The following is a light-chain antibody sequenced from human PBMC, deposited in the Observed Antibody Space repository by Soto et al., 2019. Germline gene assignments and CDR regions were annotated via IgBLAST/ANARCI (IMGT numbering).Light chain of an antibody. Sequence: EIVMTQYPATLSVAPGARATLSCRASQSVGSDLVWYRQKPGQAPRLLTYGASTRATGIPARFSGSGSGTEFTLTISSLQPEDFAVYYCQQYYNLPRTFGQGTKVDIK. J-gene: IGKJ1*01. CDR3: QQYYNLPRT. CDR1: QSVGSD. V-gene: IGKV3-15*01. CDR2: GAS.